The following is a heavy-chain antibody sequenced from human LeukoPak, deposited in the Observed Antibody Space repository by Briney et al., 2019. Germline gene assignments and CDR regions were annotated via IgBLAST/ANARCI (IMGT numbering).Heavy chain of an antibody. Sequence: SETLSLTCTVSGGSISSYYWSWIRQPPGKGLEWIGSIYYSGSTYYNPFLKSRVTISVDTSKNQFSLKLSSVTAADTAVYYCARGRSRRRNDSSTDYSPWDQGTLVTVSS. CDR2: IYYSGST. CDR1: GGSISSYY. J-gene: IGHJ5*02. V-gene: IGHV4-39*01. CDR3: ARGRSRRRNDSSTDYSP. D-gene: IGHD3-22*01.